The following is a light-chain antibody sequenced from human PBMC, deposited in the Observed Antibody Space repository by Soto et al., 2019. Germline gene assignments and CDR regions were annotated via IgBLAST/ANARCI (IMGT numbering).Light chain of an antibody. CDR1: QDIGGY. V-gene: IGKV1-16*02. CDR2: AAS. J-gene: IGKJ2*01. Sequence: DIQMTQSPSSLSASVGDRVTITCRASQDIGGYLAWVQQKPGKAPKSLIYAASSLRGGVASKFSGSGSGTEFTLTSDRLQPEDFASYYCQQYKSRPYTFGQGTKLEI. CDR3: QQYKSRPYT.